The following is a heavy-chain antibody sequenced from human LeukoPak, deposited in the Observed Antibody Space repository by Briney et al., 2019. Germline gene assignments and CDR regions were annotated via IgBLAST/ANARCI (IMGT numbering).Heavy chain of an antibody. CDR2: IIPIFGTA. D-gene: IGHD5-18*01. V-gene: IGHV1-69*13. CDR1: GGTFSSYA. CDR3: ARDREYSYGYPYYYYMDV. Sequence: SVKVSCKASGGTFSSYAISWVRQAPGQGLEWMGGIIPIFGTANYAQKFQGRVTITADESTSTAYMELSSLRSEDTAVYYCARDREYSYGYPYYYYMDVWGKGTTVTISS. J-gene: IGHJ6*03.